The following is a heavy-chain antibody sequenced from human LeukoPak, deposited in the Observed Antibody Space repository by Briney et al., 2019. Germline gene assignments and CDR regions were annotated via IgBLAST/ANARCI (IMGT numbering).Heavy chain of an antibody. Sequence: PGGSLRLSCAASGFSLISYGMHWVRQAPGKGLEWVGVISDDGRRKDYADSVKGRFTISRDNSKDTLYLQMNSLRAEDTAVYYCAKRPSDYADYVRYFDYWGQGTLVTVSS. D-gene: IGHD4-17*01. CDR1: GFSLISYG. J-gene: IGHJ4*02. CDR2: ISDDGRRK. V-gene: IGHV3-30*18. CDR3: AKRPSDYADYVRYFDY.